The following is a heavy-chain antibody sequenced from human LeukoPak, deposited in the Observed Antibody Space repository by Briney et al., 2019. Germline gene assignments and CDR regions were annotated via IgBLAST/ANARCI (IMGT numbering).Heavy chain of an antibody. D-gene: IGHD6-13*01. CDR3: ARDIAAAGTPYYFDY. Sequence: GGSLRLSCAASGFTFSSYSMNWVRQAPGKGLEWVSSISSSSSYIYYADSVKGRFTIARDNAKNSLYLQINSLRAEDTAVYYCARDIAAAGTPYYFDYWGQGTLVTVSS. V-gene: IGHV3-21*01. CDR2: ISSSSSYI. CDR1: GFTFSSYS. J-gene: IGHJ4*02.